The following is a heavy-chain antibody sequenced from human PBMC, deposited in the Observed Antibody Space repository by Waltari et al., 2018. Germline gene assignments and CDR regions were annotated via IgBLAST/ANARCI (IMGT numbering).Heavy chain of an antibody. J-gene: IGHJ4*02. CDR1: GYSISSGYF. CDR2: IYYTGST. D-gene: IGHD2-8*01. CDR3: ARGLGTNAGADC. Sequence: QVQLQESGPGLVKPSETLSLTCGVSGYSISSGYFWGWIRQPPGEGLEWIGNIYYTGSTNYNPSLRSRVIISVDTSKNQFSLKLSSVTAADTAVYYCARGLGTNAGADCWGQGTLVTVSS. V-gene: IGHV4-38-2*01.